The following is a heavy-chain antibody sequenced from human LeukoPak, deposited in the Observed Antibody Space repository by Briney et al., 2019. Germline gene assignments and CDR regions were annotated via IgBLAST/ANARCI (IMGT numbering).Heavy chain of an antibody. V-gene: IGHV3-48*03. J-gene: IGHJ6*03. Sequence: GGSLRLSCAASGFTFSSYEMNWVRQAPGKGLEWVSYISSSGSTIYYADSVEGRFTISRDNAKNSLYLQMNSLRAEDTAVYYCARNKLGISEKYMDVWGKGTTVTISS. CDR3: ARNKLGISEKYMDV. CDR1: GFTFSSYE. CDR2: ISSSGSTI. D-gene: IGHD7-27*01.